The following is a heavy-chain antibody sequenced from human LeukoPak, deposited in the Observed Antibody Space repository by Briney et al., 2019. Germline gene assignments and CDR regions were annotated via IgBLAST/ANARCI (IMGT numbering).Heavy chain of an antibody. CDR2: ISGSGGST. D-gene: IGHD6-13*01. V-gene: IGHV3-23*01. CDR1: GFTFSSYA. J-gene: IGHJ4*02. Sequence: GGSLRLSCAASGFTFSSYAMNWVRQAPGKGLEWVSSISGSGGSTYYADSVKGRFTISRDSSKNTLYLQMNSLRAEDTAIYFCATDSNPFDFWGQGTLVTVSS. CDR3: ATDSNPFDF.